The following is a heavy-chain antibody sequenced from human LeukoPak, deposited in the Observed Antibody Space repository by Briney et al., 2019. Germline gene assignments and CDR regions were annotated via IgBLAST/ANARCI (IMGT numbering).Heavy chain of an antibody. D-gene: IGHD1-26*01. V-gene: IGHV4-39*01. CDR1: GGSISSSSYY. CDR3: ASPRGGGSSRYYFDY. CDR2: IYYSGTT. J-gene: IGHJ4*02. Sequence: SETLSLTCTVSGGSISSSSYYWGWIRQPPGKGLDWIGSIYYSGTTYYNPSLKSRVTISVDTSKNQFSLKLSSVTAADAAVYYCASPRGGGSSRYYFDYWGQGTLVTVSS.